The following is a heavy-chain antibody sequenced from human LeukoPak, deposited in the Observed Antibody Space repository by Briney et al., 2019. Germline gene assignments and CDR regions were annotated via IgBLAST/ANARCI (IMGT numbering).Heavy chain of an antibody. CDR1: GYTFTSYY. V-gene: IGHV1-46*01. Sequence: ASVKVSCTASGYTFTSYYMHWGRQPPGQGLKWMGIINPNGGSTSHAQKFQGRVTMTRDTSTSTVYMELSSLRSEDTAVYYCARGLPNSSDYWGQGTLVTVSS. CDR3: ARGLPNSSDY. J-gene: IGHJ4*02. CDR2: INPNGGST. D-gene: IGHD6-13*01.